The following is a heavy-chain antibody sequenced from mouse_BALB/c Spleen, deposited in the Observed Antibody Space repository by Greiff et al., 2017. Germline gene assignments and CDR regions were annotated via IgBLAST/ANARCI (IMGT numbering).Heavy chain of an antibody. D-gene: IGHD2-4*01. CDR1: GYSFTGYY. Sequence: VQLQQSGPELVKPGASVKISCKASGYSFTGYYMHWVKQSHVKSLEWIGRINPYNGATSYNQNFKDKASLTVDKSSSTAYMELHSLTSEDSAVYYCARNYDYPFAYWGQGTLVTVSA. J-gene: IGHJ3*01. V-gene: IGHV1-31*01. CDR3: ARNYDYPFAY. CDR2: INPYNGAT.